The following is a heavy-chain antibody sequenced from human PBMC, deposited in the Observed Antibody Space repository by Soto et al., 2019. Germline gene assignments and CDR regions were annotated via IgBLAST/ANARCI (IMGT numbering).Heavy chain of an antibody. CDR1: GYAFSGFA. V-gene: IGHV1-3*01. Sequence: QVHLVQSGAAVKKPGASVKISCKASGYAFSGFALHWVRQVPGQRLEWMGWINPENGNTKVSQSLQGRVSLTRDTLATTVFMALGSLTSKNTATYYCAREATVSWQYWFGPCGQGTLVTVSA. J-gene: IGHJ5*02. CDR3: AREATVSWQYWFGP. D-gene: IGHD3-10*01. CDR2: INPENGNT.